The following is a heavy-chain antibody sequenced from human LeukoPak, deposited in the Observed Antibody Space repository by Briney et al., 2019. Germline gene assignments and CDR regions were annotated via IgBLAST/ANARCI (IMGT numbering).Heavy chain of an antibody. Sequence: PGGSLRLSCAASGFTFDDYAMHWVRQAPGKGLEWVSLISGDGGSTYYADSVKGRFTISRDNSKNSLYLQMNSLRTEGTALYYCAKDLIAVAGTTEYFQHWGQGTLVTVSS. CDR1: GFTFDDYA. V-gene: IGHV3-43*02. CDR2: ISGDGGST. J-gene: IGHJ1*01. D-gene: IGHD6-19*01. CDR3: AKDLIAVAGTTEYFQH.